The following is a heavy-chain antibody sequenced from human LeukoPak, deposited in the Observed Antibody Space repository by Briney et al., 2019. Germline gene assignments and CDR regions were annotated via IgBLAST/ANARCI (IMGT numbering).Heavy chain of an antibody. CDR2: IYTSEST. CDR3: ARDRPDYSNYGYYMDV. CDR1: GGSISSYY. J-gene: IGHJ6*03. Sequence: SETLSLTCSVSGGSISSYYWRWIRQPAGKGLEWVGCIYTSESTNYNPSLKSRVTMSVDTSKNQFSLQQSSVTAADTAVYYCARDRPDYSNYGYYMDVWGKGTTVTVSS. V-gene: IGHV4-4*07. D-gene: IGHD4-11*01.